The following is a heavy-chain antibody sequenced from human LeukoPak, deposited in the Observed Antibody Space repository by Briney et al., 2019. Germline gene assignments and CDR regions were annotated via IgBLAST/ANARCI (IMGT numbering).Heavy chain of an antibody. CDR2: IYSGGST. Sequence: GGSLRLSCSASGFTVSSNYMSWVRQAPGKGLEWVSVIYSGGSTNYADSVKGRFTISKDNAKNTVYLQMNSLRAEDTAVYYCVSFYETYWGRGTLVTVSS. V-gene: IGHV3-53*01. CDR3: VSFYETY. D-gene: IGHD2/OR15-2a*01. CDR1: GFTVSSNY. J-gene: IGHJ4*02.